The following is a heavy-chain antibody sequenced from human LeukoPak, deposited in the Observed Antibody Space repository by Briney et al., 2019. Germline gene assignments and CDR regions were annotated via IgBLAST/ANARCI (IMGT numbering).Heavy chain of an antibody. D-gene: IGHD1-26*01. Sequence: SETLSLTCTVSGGSINSYYWSWIRQPPGTGLKWIGYIYDSGNTDYNPSLKSRVTISVDTSKNQFSLKLSSVTAADTAVYYCARHMYSGRYYGTDFWGQGTLVTVSS. V-gene: IGHV4-59*08. J-gene: IGHJ4*02. CDR3: ARHMYSGRYYGTDF. CDR2: IYDSGNT. CDR1: GGSINSYY.